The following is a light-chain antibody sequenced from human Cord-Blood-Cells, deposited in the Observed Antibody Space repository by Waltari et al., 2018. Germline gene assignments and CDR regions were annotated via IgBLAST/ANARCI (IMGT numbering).Light chain of an antibody. CDR3: QQANSFPFT. J-gene: IGKJ3*01. CDR1: QGISSW. Sequence: DIQMTQSPSPVSASVGHRATITCRASQGISSWVAWYQQKPGKAPKLLIYSAASLQSGVPSRFSGSGSGTDFTLTISSLQPEDFATYDCQQANSFPFTFGPGTKVDIK. CDR2: SAA. V-gene: IGKV1-12*01.